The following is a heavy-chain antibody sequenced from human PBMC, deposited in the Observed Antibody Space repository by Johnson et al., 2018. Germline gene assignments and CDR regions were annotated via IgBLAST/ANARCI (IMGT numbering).Heavy chain of an antibody. V-gene: IGHV4-59*01. CDR3: ARFGYYHFDY. J-gene: IGHJ4*02. CDR1: GGSISSYS. D-gene: IGHD3-22*01. CDR2: IFYTGIT. Sequence: QVQLQESGPGLVKPSETLSLTCTVSGGSISSYSWSWIRQPPGKGLELIGYIFYTGITNYNPSPKSRVTISVDTSKNQFSLKLSSVTAADTAVYFCARFGYYHFDYWGQGTLVTVSS.